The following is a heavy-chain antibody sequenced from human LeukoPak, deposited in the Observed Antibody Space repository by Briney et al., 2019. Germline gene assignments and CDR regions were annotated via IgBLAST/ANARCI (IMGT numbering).Heavy chain of an antibody. Sequence: ASVKVSCKTSGYTFTSYYISWVRQAPGQGLEWMAWISAYNGNTNYAQKLQGRVTMTTDTSTSTAYMELRSLRSDDTAAYYCASFIDHLIAARDDAFDIWGQGTMVTVSS. CDR1: GYTFTSYY. CDR3: ASFIDHLIAARDDAFDI. V-gene: IGHV1-18*01. CDR2: ISAYNGNT. D-gene: IGHD2-21*01. J-gene: IGHJ3*02.